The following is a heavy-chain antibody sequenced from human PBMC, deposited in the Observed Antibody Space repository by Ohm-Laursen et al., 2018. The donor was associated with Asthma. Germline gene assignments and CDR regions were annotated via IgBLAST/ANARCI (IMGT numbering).Heavy chain of an antibody. CDR1: GFTFSSYA. V-gene: IGHV3-23*01. CDR3: ARDVMEWYLPAFDF. CDR2: ISGSGGST. J-gene: IGHJ4*02. D-gene: IGHD3-3*01. Sequence: SLRLSCSASGFTFSSYAMSWVRQAPGKGLEWVSAISGSGGSTYYADSVNGRFTVSRDDSKNTLYLQMNSLRPDDTAVYYCARDVMEWYLPAFDFWGRGTLVTVSS.